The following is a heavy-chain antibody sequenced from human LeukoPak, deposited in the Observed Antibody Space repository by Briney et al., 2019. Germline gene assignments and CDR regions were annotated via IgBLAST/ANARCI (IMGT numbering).Heavy chain of an antibody. CDR3: ARARPPPRGYRPGELLLFDY. D-gene: IGHD5-12*01. CDR1: GFTFSSYE. J-gene: IGHJ4*02. V-gene: IGHV3-48*03. Sequence: GGSLRLSCAASGFTFSSYEMNWVRQAPGKGLEWVSYISSSSLTIYYTDSVKGRFTISRDNAKNSLYLQMNSLRAEDTAVYYCARARPPPRGYRPGELLLFDYWGQGTLVTVSS. CDR2: ISSSSLTI.